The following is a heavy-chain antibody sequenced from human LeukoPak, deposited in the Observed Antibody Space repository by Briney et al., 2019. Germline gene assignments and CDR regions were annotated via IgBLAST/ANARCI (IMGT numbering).Heavy chain of an antibody. J-gene: IGHJ4*02. CDR1: GGSFSGYY. V-gene: IGHV4-34*01. CDR3: ARGQFTGYSRGGFDY. D-gene: IGHD6-13*01. CDR2: INHSGST. Sequence: SETLSLTCAVYGGSFSGYYWSWIRQPPRKGLEWIGEINHSGSTNYNPSLKSRVTISVDTSKNQFSLKLSSVTAADTAVYYCARGQFTGYSRGGFDYWGQGTLVTVSS.